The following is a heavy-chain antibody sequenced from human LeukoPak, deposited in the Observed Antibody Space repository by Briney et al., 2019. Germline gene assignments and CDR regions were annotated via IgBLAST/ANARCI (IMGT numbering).Heavy chain of an antibody. J-gene: IGHJ4*02. V-gene: IGHV3-53*01. CDR2: IYSGGST. CDR1: GFNVRNNY. CDR3: AGSYYDILTGYSRRELDY. Sequence: GGSLRLSCAASGFNVRNNYMSWVRQAPGKGLEWVSVIYSGGSTYDSDSVKGRCIITRDDSKNTVFLQMNSLRVEDTAMYYCAGSYYDILTGYSRRELDYWGQGTLVTVSS. D-gene: IGHD3-9*01.